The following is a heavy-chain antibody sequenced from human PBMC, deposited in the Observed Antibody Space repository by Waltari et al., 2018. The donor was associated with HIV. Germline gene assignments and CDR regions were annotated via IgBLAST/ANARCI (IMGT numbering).Heavy chain of an antibody. V-gene: IGHV4-30-4*01. J-gene: IGHJ5*02. D-gene: IGHD1-26*01. CDR1: GGSISSGDYY. Sequence: QVQLQESGPGLVKPSQTLSLSCTVSGGSISSGDYYWSWIRHPPGKGLEWSGYVYYSGRTYSNPSLKSRVTISVDTSKSQFSLKLSSVTAADTAVYYCARVKIVGNWFDPWGQGTLVTVSS. CDR3: ARVKIVGNWFDP. CDR2: VYYSGRT.